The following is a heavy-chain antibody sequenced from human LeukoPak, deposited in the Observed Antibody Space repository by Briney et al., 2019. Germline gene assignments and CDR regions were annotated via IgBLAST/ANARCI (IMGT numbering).Heavy chain of an antibody. J-gene: IGHJ5*02. CDR3: AAEPLLLWFGELLA. CDR2: IVVGSGNT. D-gene: IGHD3-10*01. V-gene: IGHV1-58*01. Sequence: SVKVSCKASGFTFTSSAVQWVRRARGQRLEWIGWIVVGSGNTNYAQKFQERVTITRDMSTSTAYMELSSLRSEDTAVYYCAAEPLLLWFGELLAWGQGTLVTVSS. CDR1: GFTFTSSA.